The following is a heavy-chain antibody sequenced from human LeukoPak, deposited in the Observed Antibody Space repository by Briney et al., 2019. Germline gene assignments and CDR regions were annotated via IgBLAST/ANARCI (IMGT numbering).Heavy chain of an antibody. V-gene: IGHV3-23*01. Sequence: GGSLRLSCAVSGFTFTNYAMSWVRQAPGKGLEWDSVLTGDGGTYYADSVKGRFTNSRDDSKNTLFLQMNSLRAEDTAVYFCAKVKWKLIGYFDYWGQGTLVTVSS. CDR3: AKVKWKLIGYFDY. CDR1: GFTFTNYA. CDR2: LTGDGGT. D-gene: IGHD1-20*01. J-gene: IGHJ4*02.